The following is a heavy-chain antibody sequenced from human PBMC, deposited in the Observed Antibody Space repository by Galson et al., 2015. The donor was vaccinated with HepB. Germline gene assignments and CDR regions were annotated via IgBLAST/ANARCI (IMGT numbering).Heavy chain of an antibody. CDR1: GFTFDDYT. D-gene: IGHD3-3*01. V-gene: IGHV3-43*01. J-gene: IGHJ6*03. CDR2: ISWDGGST. CDR3: AKDANHREYYDFLGGYYYYMDV. Sequence: SLRLSCAASGFTFDDYTMHWVRQAPGKGLEWVSLISWDGGSTYYADSVKGRFTISRDNSKNSLYLQMNSLRTEDTSLYYCAKDANHREYYDFLGGYYYYMDVWGKGTTVTVSS.